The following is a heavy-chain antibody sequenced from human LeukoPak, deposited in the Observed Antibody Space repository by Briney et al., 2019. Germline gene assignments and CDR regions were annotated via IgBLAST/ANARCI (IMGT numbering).Heavy chain of an antibody. D-gene: IGHD6-13*01. J-gene: IGHJ4*02. V-gene: IGHV3-7*01. CDR3: ARDVYARAAGPLYDY. CDR2: IKQDGSEK. Sequence: AGGSLRLSCAASGFTSSSYWMSWVRQAPGKGLEWVANIKQDGSEKYYVDSVKGRFTISRDNAKNSLYLQMNSLRAEDTAVYYCARDVYARAAGPLYDYWGQGTLVTVSS. CDR1: GFTSSSYW.